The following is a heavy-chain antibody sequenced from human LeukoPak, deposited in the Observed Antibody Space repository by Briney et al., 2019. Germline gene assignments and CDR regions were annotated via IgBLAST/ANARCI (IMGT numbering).Heavy chain of an antibody. Sequence: GGSLRLSCAASGFTFRNYAMAWVRQAPGKGLEWVSGISAGGTRTYYADSVRGRFTIFRDNSMDTVYLQMNSLRVEDTAVYYCARDRAHYGSGSGTRKFDPWGQGTLVTVSS. J-gene: IGHJ5*02. V-gene: IGHV3-23*01. CDR2: ISAGGTRT. CDR3: ARDRAHYGSGSGTRKFDP. D-gene: IGHD3-10*01. CDR1: GFTFRNYA.